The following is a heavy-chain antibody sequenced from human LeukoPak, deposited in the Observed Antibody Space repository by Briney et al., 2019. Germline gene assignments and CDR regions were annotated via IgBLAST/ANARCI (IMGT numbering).Heavy chain of an antibody. V-gene: IGHV3-7*01. Sequence: GGSLRLSCAASGFTFSSGWMSWGRQAPAKGLERVGNVRQDGSEKYYVDSVKGRFTISRDTDQTSLYLQMHSLSAEDTAVYYCARNWPSSGLDYWGQGTLVTVSS. CDR1: GFTFSSGW. J-gene: IGHJ4*02. D-gene: IGHD6-19*01. CDR3: ARNWPSSGLDY. CDR2: VRQDGSEK.